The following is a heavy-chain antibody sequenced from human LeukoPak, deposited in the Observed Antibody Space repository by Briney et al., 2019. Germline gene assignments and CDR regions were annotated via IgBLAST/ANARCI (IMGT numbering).Heavy chain of an antibody. D-gene: IGHD2-2*01. J-gene: IGHJ4*02. CDR1: GFTFSTYA. CDR3: AKDRDIVVVKYYFDY. V-gene: IGHV3-23*01. CDR2: ISGSGGST. Sequence: GGSLRLSCAASGFTFSTYAMTWVRQAAGKGLEWVSGISGSGGSTYYADSVKGRFTISRDNSKNTLYLQMNSLRAEDTAVYYCAKDRDIVVVKYYFDYWGQGTLVTVSS.